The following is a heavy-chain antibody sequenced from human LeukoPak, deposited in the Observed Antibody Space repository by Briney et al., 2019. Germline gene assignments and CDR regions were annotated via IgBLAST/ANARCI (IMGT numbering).Heavy chain of an antibody. D-gene: IGHD4-17*01. J-gene: IGHJ6*04. Sequence: GGSLRLSCAASGFTFSSYWIHWVRQAPGKGLVWVSRINRDGSSTSYADSVKGRFTISRDNAKNTLYLQMNSLRGEDTAVYYCARDGDYYGMDVWGKGTTVTVSS. CDR2: INRDGSST. V-gene: IGHV3-74*01. CDR3: ARDGDYYGMDV. CDR1: GFTFSSYW.